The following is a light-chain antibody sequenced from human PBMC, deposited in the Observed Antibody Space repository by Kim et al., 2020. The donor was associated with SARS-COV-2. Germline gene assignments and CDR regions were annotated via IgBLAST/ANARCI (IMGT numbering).Light chain of an antibody. CDR1: ENIGTW. J-gene: IGKJ2*01. CDR3: QHDSRFPYT. Sequence: DIQMTQSPSTLSASVGDRVTITCRASENIGTWLAWYQQKPGIAPSLLIYLASTLESGVPSRFSGTGSGTEFSLSITSLQPDDFATYYCQHDSRFPYTFGQGTKLEI. V-gene: IGKV1-5*03. CDR2: LAS.